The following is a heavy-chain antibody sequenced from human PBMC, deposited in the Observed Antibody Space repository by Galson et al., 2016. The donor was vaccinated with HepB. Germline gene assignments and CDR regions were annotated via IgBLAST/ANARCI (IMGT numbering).Heavy chain of an antibody. V-gene: IGHV3-30*03. D-gene: IGHD3-3*01. CDR1: GFNLNNYV. CDR2: ISKDGSDD. Sequence: SLRLSCASSGFNLNNYVIHWVRQAPGKGLEWVTIISKDGSDDRYADSVKGRFTISRDNSKNTVFLHLDSLGTEDTRVYYCARDAGTIFDVRNYHFDQWDQGTLVSVSS. CDR3: ARDAGTIFDVRNYHFDQ. J-gene: IGHJ5*02.